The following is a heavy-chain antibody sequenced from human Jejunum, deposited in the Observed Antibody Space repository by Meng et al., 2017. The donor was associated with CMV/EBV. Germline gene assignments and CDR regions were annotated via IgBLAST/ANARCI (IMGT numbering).Heavy chain of an antibody. J-gene: IGHJ4*02. D-gene: IGHD2-21*02. CDR1: GSIGSDAYY. CDR2: LYYSGTT. Sequence: GSIGSDAYYWSWIRQSPGKGLEWIGSLYYSGTTHYNPSLKSRVTVSVDTSRNQFSLKLSSVTAADTAVYFCARGTPYCGGDCYYFDSWGQGILVTVSS. V-gene: IGHV4-39*07. CDR3: ARGTPYCGGDCYYFDS.